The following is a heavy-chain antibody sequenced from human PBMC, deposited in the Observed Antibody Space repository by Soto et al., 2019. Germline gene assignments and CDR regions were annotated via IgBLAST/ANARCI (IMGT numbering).Heavy chain of an antibody. J-gene: IGHJ5*02. CDR1: GFTFDDYA. CDR2: ISWNSGNI. Sequence: EVQLVESGGGLVQPGRSLRLSCAASGFTFDDYAMHWVRQAPGKGLEWVSGISWNSGNIGYADSVKGRFTISRDNTKNSLYLQMNSLRAEDTALYYCAKDSTISAAGWFDPWGQETPVTVSS. D-gene: IGHD6-13*01. V-gene: IGHV3-9*01. CDR3: AKDSTISAAGWFDP.